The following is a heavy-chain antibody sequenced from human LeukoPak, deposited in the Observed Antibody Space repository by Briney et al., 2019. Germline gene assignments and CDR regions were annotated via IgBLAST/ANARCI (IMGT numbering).Heavy chain of an antibody. CDR2: IIPILGIA. J-gene: IGHJ3*02. D-gene: IGHD6-13*01. V-gene: IGHV1-69*02. CDR1: GGTFISYT. Sequence: SSVKVSCKASGGTFISYTISWVRQAPGQGLEWMGRIIPILGIANYAQKFQGRVTITADKSTNTASMELGSLRSQDTPVYYCARVGRTSSPHVAFDIWGQGTMVTVSS. CDR3: ARVGRTSSPHVAFDI.